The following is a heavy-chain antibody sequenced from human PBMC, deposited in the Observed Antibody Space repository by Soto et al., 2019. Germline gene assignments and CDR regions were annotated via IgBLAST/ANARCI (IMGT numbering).Heavy chain of an antibody. V-gene: IGHV3-33*01. J-gene: IGHJ6*02. D-gene: IGHD6-6*01. CDR1: GFTFSSYG. CDR2: IWYDGSHT. CDR3: ARVFEYSSSSNGLGPYYYDMDV. Sequence: GGSLRLSCAASGFTFSSYGMHWVRQAPGKGLEWVAVIWYDGSHTYYADSVKGRCTISRDNSKNTLYLQMNSLRAEDTAVYYCARVFEYSSSSNGLGPYYYDMDVWGQGTTVTVSS.